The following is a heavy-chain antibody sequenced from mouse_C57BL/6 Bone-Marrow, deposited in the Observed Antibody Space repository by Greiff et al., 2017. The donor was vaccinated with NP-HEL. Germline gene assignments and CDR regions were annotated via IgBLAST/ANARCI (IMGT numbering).Heavy chain of an antibody. CDR2: IDPETGGT. D-gene: IGHD2-1*01. CDR3: TRWGNYGAMDY. J-gene: IGHJ4*01. Sequence: SGAELVRPGASVTLSCKASGYTFTDYEMHWVKQTPVHGLEWIGAIDPETGGTAYNQKFKGKAILTADKSSSTAYMELRSLTSEDSAVYYCTRWGNYGAMDYWGQGTSVTVSS. V-gene: IGHV1-15*01. CDR1: GYTFTDYE.